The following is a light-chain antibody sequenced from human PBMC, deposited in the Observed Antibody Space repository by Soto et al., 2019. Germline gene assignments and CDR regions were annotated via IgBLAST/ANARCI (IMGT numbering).Light chain of an antibody. J-gene: IGKJ1*01. CDR1: QSVSGW. CDR2: DAS. V-gene: IGKV1-5*01. CDR3: QQYETFSGT. Sequence: IHMHPSPSTLSAAVGDSVPVTCRASQSVSGWLAWYQQKPGEAPKLLIYDASALPRGVPSRFSGSGSGTKFTLTIASLQPDDFATYYCQQYETFSGTFGPGTKVDI.